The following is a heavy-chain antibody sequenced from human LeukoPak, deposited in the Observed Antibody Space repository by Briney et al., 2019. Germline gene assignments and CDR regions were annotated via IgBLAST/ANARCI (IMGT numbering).Heavy chain of an antibody. V-gene: IGHV1-18*01. CDR2: ISAYNGNT. J-gene: IGHJ6*02. CDR1: GYTFTSYG. D-gene: IGHD3-22*01. CDR3: ARGWLLDYYYYYGMDV. Sequence: ASVKVSCKASGYTFTSYGISWVRQAPGQGLEWMGWISAYNGNTNYAQKLQGRVTMTTDTSTSTAYMELRSLRSDDTAVYYCARGWLLDYYYYYGMDVWGQGTTVTVSS.